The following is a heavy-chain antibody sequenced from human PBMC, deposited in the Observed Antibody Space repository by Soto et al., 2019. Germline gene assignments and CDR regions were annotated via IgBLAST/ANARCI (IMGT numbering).Heavy chain of an antibody. D-gene: IGHD1-26*01. CDR1: GFSFSTSGVG. CDR2: IYWDDDK. Sequence: QITLKESGPTLVKPTQTLTLTCTFSGFSFSTSGVGVGWIRQPPGKALEWLALIYWDDDKRYSPSLKSRLTITKDTSRNQVVLTMTNMDPVDTATYYFAHRSPVGATWNYWGQGTLVTVSS. J-gene: IGHJ4*02. V-gene: IGHV2-5*02. CDR3: AHRSPVGATWNY.